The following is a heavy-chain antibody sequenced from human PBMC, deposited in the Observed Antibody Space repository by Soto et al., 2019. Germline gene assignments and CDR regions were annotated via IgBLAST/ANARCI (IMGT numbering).Heavy chain of an antibody. CDR2: INHSGST. Sequence: PSVTLSHSCAFYGGSISGYYWSLIRPQPEKGLEWIGEINHSGSTNYNPSLKSRLIISVDTSKSQFSLKLNSLTAADTAVYYCARGTPKPRYGSGWSRFDYWGQGTRVTVSA. V-gene: IGHV4-34*01. CDR1: GGSISGYY. D-gene: IGHD6-19*01. J-gene: IGHJ4*02. CDR3: ARGTPKPRYGSGWSRFDY.